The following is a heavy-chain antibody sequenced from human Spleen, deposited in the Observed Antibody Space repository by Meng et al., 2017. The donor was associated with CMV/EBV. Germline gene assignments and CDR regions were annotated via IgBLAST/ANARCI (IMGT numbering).Heavy chain of an antibody. CDR3: AKLAYISAWNAFRWIDP. D-gene: IGHD6-19*01. J-gene: IGHJ5*02. CDR1: GYTFSIYG. V-gene: IGHV1-18*01. CDR2: ISARNGNT. Sequence: ASVKVSCKASGYTFSIYGVTWVRQAPGQGLEWMGWISARNGNTKYAQKFQGRVTLTTDTSASTSYLEVGSLTSDDTAVYYCAKLAYISAWNAFRWIDPWGQGTLVTVSS.